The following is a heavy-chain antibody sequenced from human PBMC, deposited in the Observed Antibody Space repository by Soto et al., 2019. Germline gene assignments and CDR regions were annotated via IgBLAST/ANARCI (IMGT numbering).Heavy chain of an antibody. D-gene: IGHD5-12*01. CDR1: GGSFSGYY. CDR2: INYSGST. J-gene: IGHJ6*03. CDR3: ARGWLRGLSHYYYMDV. V-gene: IGHV4-59*01. Sequence: SETLSLTCAVYGGSFSGYYWSWIRQPPGKGLEWIGYINYSGSTNYNPSLKSRVTISVDTSKNQFSLKLSSVTAADTAVYYCARGWLRGLSHYYYMDVWGKGTTVTVSS.